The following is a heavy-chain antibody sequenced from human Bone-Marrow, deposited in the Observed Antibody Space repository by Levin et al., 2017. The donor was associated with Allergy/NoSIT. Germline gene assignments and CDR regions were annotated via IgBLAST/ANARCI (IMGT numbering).Heavy chain of an antibody. CDR2: ISYDGSNK. Sequence: GESLKISCAASGFTFSSSAMHWVRQAPGKGLEWVAVISYDGSNKYHADSVKGRFTISRDNSKNTLYLQMNSLRVEDTAVYYCARRHSDYDPGRIDCWGQGTLVTVSS. V-gene: IGHV3-30-3*01. CDR3: ARRHSDYDPGRIDC. CDR1: GFTFSSSA. D-gene: IGHD5-12*01. J-gene: IGHJ4*02.